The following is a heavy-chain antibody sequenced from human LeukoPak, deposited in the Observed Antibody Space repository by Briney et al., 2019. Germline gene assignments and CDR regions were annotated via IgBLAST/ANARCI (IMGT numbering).Heavy chain of an antibody. J-gene: IGHJ4*02. CDR2: IHNSGTT. Sequence: SETLSLTCAVSGGPFSGYFWSWIRQSSGKGLEWIGEIHNSGTTNYNPSLNSRVTISEDTSKNQFYLNLSSVTAADTAVYYCARVYNRSSYYCYLDYWGQGTLVTVSS. V-gene: IGHV4-34*01. D-gene: IGHD3-22*01. CDR3: ARVYNRSSYYCYLDY. CDR1: GGPFSGYF.